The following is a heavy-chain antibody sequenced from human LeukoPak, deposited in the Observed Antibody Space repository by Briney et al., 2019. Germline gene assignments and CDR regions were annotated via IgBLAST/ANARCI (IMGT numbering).Heavy chain of an antibody. CDR3: GRHRSGSGTYFIDY. CDR1: GFTFSSYS. CDR2: MKKDGSET. V-gene: IGHV3-7*01. Sequence: GGSLRLSCVVSGFTFSSYSMIWVRQAPGKGLQWVANMKKDGSETNYVDSVKGRFTISRDNAKNSLCLQMNSLRAEDTAVYYCGRHRSGSGTYFIDYWGQGTLVSVSS. D-gene: IGHD3-10*01. J-gene: IGHJ4*02.